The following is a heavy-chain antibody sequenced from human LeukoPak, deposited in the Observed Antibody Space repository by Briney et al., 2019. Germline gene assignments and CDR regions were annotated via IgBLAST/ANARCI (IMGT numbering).Heavy chain of an antibody. J-gene: IGHJ6*02. CDR3: ARGQLSAIPYFYSYGMDV. CDR1: GVSISSDY. D-gene: IGHD2-2*02. CDR2: IYYSGST. V-gene: IGHV4-59*12. Sequence: PSETLSLTCTVSGVSISSDYWSWTRQPPGKGLGWVGYIYYSGSTNYNPSLKSRVTISVDTSKNQFSLKLSSVTAADTALYYCARGQLSAIPYFYSYGMDVWGPGTTVIVSS.